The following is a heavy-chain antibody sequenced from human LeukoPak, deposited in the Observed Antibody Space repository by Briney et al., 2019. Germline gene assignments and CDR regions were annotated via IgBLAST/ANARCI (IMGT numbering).Heavy chain of an antibody. Sequence: GGSLRLSCAASGFSFSSHAMCWVRQAPGKGLEWVSSIDISGGSTYYADSVQGRFTISRDNSKNTLYLQMNSLRAEDTALYYCANEVRPNDYWGQGTLVTVTS. J-gene: IGHJ4*02. V-gene: IGHV3-23*01. D-gene: IGHD1-1*01. CDR3: ANEVRPNDY. CDR2: IDISGGST. CDR1: GFSFSSHA.